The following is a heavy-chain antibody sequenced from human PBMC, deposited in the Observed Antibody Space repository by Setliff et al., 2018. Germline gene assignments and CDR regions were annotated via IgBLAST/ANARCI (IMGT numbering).Heavy chain of an antibody. V-gene: IGHV3-30*02. CDR1: GFTFSSYG. CDR2: IRYDGSNK. CDR3: ARAIIQQWLYQAAPDY. D-gene: IGHD6-19*01. Sequence: GGSLRLSCAASGFTFSSYGMHWLRQAPGKGLDWVAFIRYDGSNKYYADSVKGRFTISRDNAKNSLYLQMNSLRAEDTAVYYCARAIIQQWLYQAAPDYWGQGTLVTVSS. J-gene: IGHJ4*02.